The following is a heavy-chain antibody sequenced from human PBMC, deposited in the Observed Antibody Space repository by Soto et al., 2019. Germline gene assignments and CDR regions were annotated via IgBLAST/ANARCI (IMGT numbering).Heavy chain of an antibody. CDR2: IYYSGST. Sequence: SETLSLTCTVSGGSISSYYWSWIRQPPGKGLEWIGYIYYSGSTNYNPSLKSRVTISVDTSKNQFSLKLSSVTAADTAVYYCARVDYSNYLPYYYYMDVWGKGTTVTVSS. V-gene: IGHV4-59*01. CDR3: ARVDYSNYLPYYYYMDV. CDR1: GGSISSYY. J-gene: IGHJ6*03. D-gene: IGHD4-4*01.